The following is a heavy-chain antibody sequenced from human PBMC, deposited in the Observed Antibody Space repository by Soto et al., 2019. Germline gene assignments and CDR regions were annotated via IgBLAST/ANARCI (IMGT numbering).Heavy chain of an antibody. CDR1: GLPHSNFA. J-gene: IGHJ4*02. D-gene: IGHD2-21*01. V-gene: IGHV3-23*05. CDR2: IYGSGRGI. CDR3: AKDAVYNDGLWLMDH. Sequence: PGESLRLSCTASGLPHSNFAMMWVRQAPGKGLECISGIYGSGRGIEYADSVKGRFTISRDNSKNTVYLQMTDLRVDDTAVYYCAKDAVYNDGLWLMDHWGQGTQVTVSS.